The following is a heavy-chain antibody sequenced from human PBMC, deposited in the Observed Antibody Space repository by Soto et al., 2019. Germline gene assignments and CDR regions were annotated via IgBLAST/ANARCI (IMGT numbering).Heavy chain of an antibody. CDR3: ARHRIAVTGEYFDY. CDR1: SESFSKYY. J-gene: IGHJ4*02. V-gene: IGHV4-34*01. Sequence: NPSETLSLTCAVYSESFSKYYWNWIRQSPGKGLEWIGEINHSGNTNYNPSLKSRVTISVDTSKNQFSLKLSSVTATDTAVYYCARHRIAVTGEYFDYWGQGTLVTVSS. CDR2: INHSGNT. D-gene: IGHD6-19*01.